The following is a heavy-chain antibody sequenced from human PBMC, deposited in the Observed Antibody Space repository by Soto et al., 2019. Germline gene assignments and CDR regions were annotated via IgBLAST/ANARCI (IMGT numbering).Heavy chain of an antibody. CDR2: IYTSGST. V-gene: IGHV4-4*07. D-gene: IGHD4-4*01. Sequence: PSETLSLTCTASGGSISSYYWSWIRQPAGKGLEWIGRIYTSGSTNYNPSLKSRVTMSVDTSKNQFSLKLSSVTAADTAVYYCARDRRTVTTAGWFDPWGQGTLVTVSS. J-gene: IGHJ5*02. CDR1: GGSISSYY. CDR3: ARDRRTVTTAGWFDP.